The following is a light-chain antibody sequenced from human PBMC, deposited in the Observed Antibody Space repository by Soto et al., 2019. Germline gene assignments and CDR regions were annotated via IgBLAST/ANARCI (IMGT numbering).Light chain of an antibody. CDR3: QQYNDYSPT. CDR1: QSISSW. J-gene: IGKJ1*01. V-gene: IGKV1-5*03. CDR2: KAS. Sequence: DIQMTQSPSTLSASVGDRVTITCRASQSISSWLAWYQQKPGKAPRLLIYKASNLQIGVPSRFSGSGSGTEFTLTLSSLQPDDFATYYCQQYNDYSPTFGQGTKVEIK.